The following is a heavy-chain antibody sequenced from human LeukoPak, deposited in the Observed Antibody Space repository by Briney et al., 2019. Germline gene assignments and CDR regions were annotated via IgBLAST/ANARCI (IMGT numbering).Heavy chain of an antibody. D-gene: IGHD5-24*01. J-gene: IGHJ4*02. V-gene: IGHV3-21*01. Sequence: GGSLRLSCAASGFTFSGHSMTWVRQAPGKGLEWVSSISSSSRYIYYADSVKGRFTISRDNAKNSLYLQMNSLRAEDTAVYYCARSRNVEMATRAFDYWGQGTLVTVSS. CDR3: ARSRNVEMATRAFDY. CDR2: ISSSSRYI. CDR1: GFTFSGHS.